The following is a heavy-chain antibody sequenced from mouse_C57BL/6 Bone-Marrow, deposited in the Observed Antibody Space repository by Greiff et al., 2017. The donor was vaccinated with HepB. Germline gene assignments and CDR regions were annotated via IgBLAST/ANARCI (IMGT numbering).Heavy chain of an antibody. J-gene: IGHJ4*01. Sequence: VQLQQPGAELVKPGASVKMSCKASGYTFTSYWITWVKQRPGQGLEWIGDIYPGSGSTNYNEKFKSKATLTVDTSSSTAYMQLSSLTSEDSAVYYWARGPYGSSPYYYAMDYWGQGTSVTVSS. CDR2: IYPGSGST. CDR1: GYTFTSYW. CDR3: ARGPYGSSPYYYAMDY. D-gene: IGHD1-1*01. V-gene: IGHV1-55*01.